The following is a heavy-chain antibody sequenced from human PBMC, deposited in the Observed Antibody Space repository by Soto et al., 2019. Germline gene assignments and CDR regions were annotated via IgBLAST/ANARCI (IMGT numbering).Heavy chain of an antibody. CDR2: INQSGST. Sequence: SETLSLTCAVYGGSFSGYYWSWIRQPPGKGLEWIGEINQSGSTNYNPSLKSRVTISVDTSKNQFSLKLSSVTAADTAVYYCARTYSSSWSPFDYWRQGTLVTVSS. J-gene: IGHJ4*02. V-gene: IGHV4-34*01. CDR1: GGSFSGYY. CDR3: ARTYSSSWSPFDY. D-gene: IGHD6-13*01.